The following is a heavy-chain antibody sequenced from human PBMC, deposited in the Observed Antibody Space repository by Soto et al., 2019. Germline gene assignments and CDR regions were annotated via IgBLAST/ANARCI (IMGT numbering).Heavy chain of an antibody. Sequence: QVQLVESGGGVVQPGRSLRLSCAASGFTFSNNAMDWVRQAPGKGLEWVAVISYDGSNKYIPESVNGRFTISRDNSKTTLFLQMNSLSAEDTAVYYCARGTTTSAFSAMDVWGQGTTVTVSS. CDR2: ISYDGSNK. CDR1: GFTFSNNA. V-gene: IGHV3-30-3*01. D-gene: IGHD1-1*01. J-gene: IGHJ6*02. CDR3: ARGTTTSAFSAMDV.